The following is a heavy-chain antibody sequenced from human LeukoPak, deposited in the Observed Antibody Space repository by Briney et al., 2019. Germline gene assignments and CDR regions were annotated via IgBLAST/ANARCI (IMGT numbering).Heavy chain of an antibody. CDR3: ATRPRDSSGYYLGAFDG. J-gene: IGHJ3*01. V-gene: IGHV3-23*01. Sequence: PGGCLGLSCEAPGFTFSSHGMAWVRQASGKGLDWVSVIGASGADTSYSDAVKGRFTVSRDNSKDPRFLHMSSLRAEDTAVYFCATRPRDSSGYYLGAFDGWGQGTTVTVSS. CDR2: IGASGADT. CDR1: GFTFSSHG. D-gene: IGHD3-22*01.